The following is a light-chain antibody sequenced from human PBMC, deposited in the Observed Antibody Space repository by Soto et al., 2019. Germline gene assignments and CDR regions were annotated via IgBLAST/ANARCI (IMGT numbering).Light chain of an antibody. CDR3: QTWATGIRV. Sequence: QSVLTQSPSASASLGASVKLTCTLSSGHSSYVIAWHQQQPEKGPRSLLKLNSDGSHTKGDGIPDRFSGSSSGAERYLTISSLQSEDEAYYYCQTWATGIRVFGGGTKLTVL. CDR1: SGHSSYV. CDR2: LNSDGSH. J-gene: IGLJ3*02. V-gene: IGLV4-69*01.